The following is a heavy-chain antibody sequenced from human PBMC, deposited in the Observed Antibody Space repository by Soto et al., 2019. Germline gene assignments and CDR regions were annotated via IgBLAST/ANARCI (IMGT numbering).Heavy chain of an antibody. V-gene: IGHV4-4*02. CDR1: GGSISSSNW. J-gene: IGHJ6*02. D-gene: IGHD6-19*01. Sequence: SETLSLTCAVSGGSISSSNWWSWVRQPPGKGLEWIGEIYHSGSTNYNPSLKSRVTISVDKSKNQFSLKLSSVTAADTAVYYCARVYGSGWGYYYYYYGMDVWGQGTTVTVYS. CDR3: ARVYGSGWGYYYYYYGMDV. CDR2: IYHSGST.